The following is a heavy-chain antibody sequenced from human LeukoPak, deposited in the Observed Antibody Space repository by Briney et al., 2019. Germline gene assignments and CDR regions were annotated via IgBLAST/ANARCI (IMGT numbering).Heavy chain of an antibody. V-gene: IGHV3-23*01. Sequence: LPGGSLRLSCVASGFTFGDVVMSWVRQAPGKGLEWVSAIRYNGARTDYAASVEGRFAITRDNTKNTLYLQMSSRRAEDTVVYYCARRAGGTKDYWGQGTQVTVSS. CDR1: GFTFGDVV. CDR3: ARRAGGTKDY. D-gene: IGHD2-8*02. J-gene: IGHJ4*02. CDR2: IRYNGART.